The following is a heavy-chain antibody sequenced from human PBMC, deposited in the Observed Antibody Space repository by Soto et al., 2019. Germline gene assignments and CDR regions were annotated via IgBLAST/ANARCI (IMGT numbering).Heavy chain of an antibody. D-gene: IGHD2-15*01. Sequence: GASVKVSCKASGYLFTAYSMHWVRLAPGQGLEWMGVVNPSGGSTKYARNFQGRVTMTRDTSTTTIYMELSSLRSDDTAIYYCAQEENCSGGTCYSEYFHRWGQGTLVTVSS. CDR3: AQEENCSGGTCYSEYFHR. CDR1: GYLFTAYS. V-gene: IGHV1-46*01. J-gene: IGHJ1*01. CDR2: VNPSGGST.